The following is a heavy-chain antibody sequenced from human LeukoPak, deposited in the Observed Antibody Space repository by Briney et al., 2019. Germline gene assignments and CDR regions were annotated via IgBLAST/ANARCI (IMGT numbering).Heavy chain of an antibody. V-gene: IGHV5-51*01. CDR3: ARLDCSGGSCYSVYGWFDP. Sequence: GGSLKTPFKGSGYSFTSYWIGWVRQMPGKGLEWMGIIYPGDSDTRYSPSFQGQVTISGDKSISTAYLQWSSLKASDTAMYHCARLDCSGGSCYSVYGWFDPWGQGTLVTVSS. CDR2: IYPGDSDT. CDR1: GYSFTSYW. D-gene: IGHD2-15*01. J-gene: IGHJ5*02.